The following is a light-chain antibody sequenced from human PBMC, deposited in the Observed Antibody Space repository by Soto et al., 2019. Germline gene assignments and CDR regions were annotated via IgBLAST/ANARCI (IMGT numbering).Light chain of an antibody. J-gene: IGKJ1*01. Sequence: EIVMTQSPATLSVSPGERATLSCRASQSVSSNLAWYQQKPGQAPRLLIYVASNRATGIPAWFSGSGSGTEFTLTISSLQFEDFAVDYGQQYNNVPPPFGQGTKVE. V-gene: IGKV3-15*01. CDR3: QQYNNVPPP. CDR2: VAS. CDR1: QSVSSN.